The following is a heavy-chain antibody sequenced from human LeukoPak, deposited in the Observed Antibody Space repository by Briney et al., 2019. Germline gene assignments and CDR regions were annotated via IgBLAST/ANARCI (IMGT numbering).Heavy chain of an antibody. CDR1: GYTFTRYY. CDR3: ARGPSEYSSSSDTFDV. J-gene: IGHJ3*01. Sequence: ASVKVSCKASGYTFTRYYMHWVRQAPGQGLGWMGIINPSGGSTSYAQKFQVRVTMTRDMSTSTVYMELSSLRSEDTAVYYCARGPSEYSSSSDTFDVWGQGTMVTVSS. V-gene: IGHV1-46*01. CDR2: INPSGGST. D-gene: IGHD6-6*01.